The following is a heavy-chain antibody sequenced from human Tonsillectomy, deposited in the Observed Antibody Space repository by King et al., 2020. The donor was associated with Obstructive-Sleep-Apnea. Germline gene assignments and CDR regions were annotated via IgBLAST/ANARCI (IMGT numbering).Heavy chain of an antibody. CDR1: GGSIRSYY. V-gene: IGHV4-59*08. Sequence: QLQESGPGLVKPSETLSLTCPVSGGSIRSYYWSWIRQPPGTGLEWIAYFSYTGNTNYNPSLKSRVTISVNTSKNQFSLKLSSVTAADTAMYYCARLLWDAYSFDYWGQGTLVTVSS. CDR2: FSYTGNT. D-gene: IGHD1-26*01. CDR3: ARLLWDAYSFDY. J-gene: IGHJ4*02.